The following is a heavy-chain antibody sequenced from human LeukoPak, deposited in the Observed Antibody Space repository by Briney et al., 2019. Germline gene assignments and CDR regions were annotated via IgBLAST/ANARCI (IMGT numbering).Heavy chain of an antibody. CDR2: ISAYNGNT. Sequence: ASVKVSCKASGYTFTSYGVSWVRQAPGQGLEWMGWISAYNGNTNYAQKLQDRVTLTTDTSTRTAYMELRSLTSDDTAVYFCARDSGSAYLYWGQGTLVTVSS. D-gene: IGHD3-22*01. V-gene: IGHV1-18*01. J-gene: IGHJ4*02. CDR3: ARDSGSAYLY. CDR1: GYTFTSYG.